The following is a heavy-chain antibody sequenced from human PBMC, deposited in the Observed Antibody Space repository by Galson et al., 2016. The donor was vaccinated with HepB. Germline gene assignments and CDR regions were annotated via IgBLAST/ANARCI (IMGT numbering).Heavy chain of an antibody. Sequence: SLRLSCAASGFTFSNYAISGVRQAPGKGLEWVSAISGSGDNTYHADSVKGRFTISRDNSKNTLFLQMESLRAEDTAVYYCAKAGRSRFFDWLPNWFDSWGQGTLVTVSS. D-gene: IGHD3-9*01. V-gene: IGHV3-23*01. CDR2: ISGSGDNT. CDR3: AKAGRSRFFDWLPNWFDS. J-gene: IGHJ5*01. CDR1: GFTFSNYA.